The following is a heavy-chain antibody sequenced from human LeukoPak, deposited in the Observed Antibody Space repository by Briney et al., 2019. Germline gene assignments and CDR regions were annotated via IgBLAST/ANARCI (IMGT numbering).Heavy chain of an antibody. D-gene: IGHD3-16*01. Sequence: SVKVSCKASGGTFSSYVISWVRRAPGQGLEWMGGIIPIFGTANYAQQFQGRVTITADESTSTAYMDLSSLRSEDTAVYYCALGEYYYYYMDVWGKGTTVTVSS. CDR2: IIPIFGTA. V-gene: IGHV1-69*13. CDR3: ALGEYYYYYMDV. CDR1: GGTFSSYV. J-gene: IGHJ6*03.